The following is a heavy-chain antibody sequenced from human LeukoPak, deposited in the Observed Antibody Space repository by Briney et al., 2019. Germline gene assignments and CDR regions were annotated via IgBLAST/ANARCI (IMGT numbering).Heavy chain of an antibody. V-gene: IGHV3-23*01. D-gene: IGHD6-19*01. CDR2: ISGSGGST. CDR3: AKAPHFIAVAGTNYYFDY. J-gene: IGHJ4*02. CDR1: GFTFSSYA. Sequence: GGSLRLSCAASGFTFSSYAMSWVRQAPGKGLEWVSAISGSGGSTYYADSVKGRFTISRDNSKNTLYLQMNSLRAEDTAVYYCAKAPHFIAVAGTNYYFDYWGEGTLVTVSS.